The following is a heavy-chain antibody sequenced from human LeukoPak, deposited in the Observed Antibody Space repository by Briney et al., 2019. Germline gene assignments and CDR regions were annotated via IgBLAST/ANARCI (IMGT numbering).Heavy chain of an antibody. CDR2: INYSGKT. V-gene: IGHV4-39*01. Sequence: SETLSLTCSVSGGSISSSSYYWGWIRQPPGKGLEWIGSINYSGKTYHNPSLKSRVTISVDTSKNQFSLKLSSVTAADTAVYYCASRWKYQLLFYYYGMDVWGQGTTVTVSS. CDR1: GGSISSSSYY. CDR3: ASRWKYQLLFYYYGMDV. J-gene: IGHJ6*02. D-gene: IGHD2-2*01.